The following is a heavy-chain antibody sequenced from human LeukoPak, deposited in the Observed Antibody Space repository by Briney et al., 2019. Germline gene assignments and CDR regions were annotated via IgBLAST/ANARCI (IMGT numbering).Heavy chain of an antibody. CDR2: IKQDGSEK. J-gene: IGHJ4*02. D-gene: IGHD6-19*01. Sequence: GGSLRLPCAASGFTFSSYWMSWVRQAPGKGLEWVANIKQDGSEKYYVDSVKGRFTISRDNAKNSLYLQMNSLRAEDTAVYYCARDLGYSSGWYFDYWGQGTLVTVSS. CDR1: GFTFSSYW. CDR3: ARDLGYSSGWYFDY. V-gene: IGHV3-7*01.